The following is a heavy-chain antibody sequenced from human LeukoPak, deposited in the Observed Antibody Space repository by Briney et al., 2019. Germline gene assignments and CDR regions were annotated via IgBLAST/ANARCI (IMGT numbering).Heavy chain of an antibody. D-gene: IGHD3-10*01. CDR3: AKGDYYGSQKLYTH. CDR1: GDSFTDYY. J-gene: IGHJ4*02. CDR2: LNPNSGGT. V-gene: IGHV1-2*02. Sequence: ASVKVSCKASGDSFTDYYIYWMRRAPGQGLEWMGWLNPNSGGTNYAQNFQGRVTMTRDTSISTAYMELSRLRSDDTAVYYCAKGDYYGSQKLYTHWGQGTLVIVSS.